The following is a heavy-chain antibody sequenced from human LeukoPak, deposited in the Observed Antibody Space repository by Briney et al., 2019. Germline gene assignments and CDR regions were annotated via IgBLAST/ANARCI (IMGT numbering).Heavy chain of an antibody. CDR2: IYSGGST. CDR3: ARVSGQWELLGAFDI. Sequence: GGSLRLSCAASGFTVSSNYMSWVRQAPGKGLEWVSVIYSGGSTYYADSVKGRFTISRDNSKNTLYLQMNSLRAEDTAVYYCARVSGQWELLGAFDIWGQGTMVTVSS. D-gene: IGHD1-26*01. CDR1: GFTVSSNY. V-gene: IGHV3-53*01. J-gene: IGHJ3*02.